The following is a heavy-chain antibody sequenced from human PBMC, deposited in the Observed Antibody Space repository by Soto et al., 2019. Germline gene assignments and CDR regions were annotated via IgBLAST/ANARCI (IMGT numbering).Heavy chain of an antibody. V-gene: IGHV1-69*13. CDR2: IIPIFGTA. Sequence: ASVKVSCKASGGTFSSYAISWVRQAPGQGLEWMGGIIPIFGTANYAQKFQGRVTITADESTSTAYMELSSLRSEDTAMYYCARGNRDGYNYYFEHWGQGTLVPVSS. CDR3: ARGNRDGYNYYFEH. D-gene: IGHD5-12*01. J-gene: IGHJ4*02. CDR1: GGTFSSYA.